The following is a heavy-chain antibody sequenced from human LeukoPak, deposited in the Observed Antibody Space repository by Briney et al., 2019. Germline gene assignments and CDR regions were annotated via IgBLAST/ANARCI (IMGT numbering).Heavy chain of an antibody. D-gene: IGHD6-19*01. V-gene: IGHV3-53*01. J-gene: IGHJ4*02. CDR3: ARDLKTSGWYADFDY. Sequence: GGSLRLSCVASGFTVSSNYMSWVRQAPGKGLEWVSAIFSGGSTFYADSVTGRFTISRDNSKNTVYLEMNSLRAEDTAAYYCARDLKTSGWYADFDYWGQGTLVTASS. CDR2: IFSGGST. CDR1: GFTVSSNY.